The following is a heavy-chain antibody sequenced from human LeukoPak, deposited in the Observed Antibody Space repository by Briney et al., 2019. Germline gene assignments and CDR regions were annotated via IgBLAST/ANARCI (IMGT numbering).Heavy chain of an antibody. D-gene: IGHD3-10*01. CDR3: AKIGLWFGELFYFDY. CDR2: ISYDGSNK. J-gene: IGHJ4*02. CDR1: GFTFSSYG. V-gene: IGHV3-30*18. Sequence: GGSLRLSCAASGFTFSSYGMHWVRQAPGKGLEWGAVISYDGSNKYYADSVKGRFTISRDNSKNTLYLQMNSLRAEDTAVYYCAKIGLWFGELFYFDYWGQGTLVTVSS.